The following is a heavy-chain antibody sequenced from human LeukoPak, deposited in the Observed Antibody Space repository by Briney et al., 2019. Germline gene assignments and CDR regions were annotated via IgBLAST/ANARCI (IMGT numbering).Heavy chain of an antibody. Sequence: ASVKVSCKASGYNFISYYMHWVRQAPGQGLEWMGIINPSGGSTSYAQKFQDRVTMTRDTSTSTVYMELSSLKSEDTAVYYCAREDVVLVDAVRYYYYGMDVWGQGITVTVSS. CDR1: GYNFISYY. V-gene: IGHV1-46*01. D-gene: IGHD2-8*01. CDR2: INPSGGST. CDR3: AREDVVLVDAVRYYYYGMDV. J-gene: IGHJ6*02.